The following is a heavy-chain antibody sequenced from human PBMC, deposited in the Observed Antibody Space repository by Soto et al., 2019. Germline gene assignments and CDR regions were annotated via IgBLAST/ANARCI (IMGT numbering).Heavy chain of an antibody. CDR3: ATHTPWVTIFGVVITYYYYGTDV. CDR1: GYTLTELS. V-gene: IGHV1-24*01. Sequence: ASVKVSCKVSGYTLTELSMHWVRQAPGKGLEWMGGFDPEDGETIYAQKFQGRVTMTEDTSTDTAYMELSSLRSEDTAVYYCATHTPWVTIFGVVITYYYYGTDVWGQGTTVTVSS. D-gene: IGHD3-3*01. J-gene: IGHJ6*02. CDR2: FDPEDGET.